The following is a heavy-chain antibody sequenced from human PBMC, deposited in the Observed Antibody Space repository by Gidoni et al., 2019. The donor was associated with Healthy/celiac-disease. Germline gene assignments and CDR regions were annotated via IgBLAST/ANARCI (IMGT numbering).Heavy chain of an antibody. CDR3: TTVAYYDFWSGYDFDY. CDR2: IKSKTDGGTT. J-gene: IGHJ4*02. V-gene: IGHV3-15*07. Sequence: EVQLVESGGGLVQPGGSLRLSCAASVFPFSNAWLNWVRPAPGKGLEWVGRIKSKTDGGTTDYAAPVKGRFTISRDDSKNTLYLQMNSLKTEDTAVYYCTTVAYYDFWSGYDFDYWGQGTLVTVSS. D-gene: IGHD3-3*01. CDR1: VFPFSNAW.